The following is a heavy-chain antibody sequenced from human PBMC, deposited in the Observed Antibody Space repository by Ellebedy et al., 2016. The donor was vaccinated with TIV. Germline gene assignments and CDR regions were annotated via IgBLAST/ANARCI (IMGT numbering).Heavy chain of an antibody. J-gene: IGHJ4*02. D-gene: IGHD1-1*01. CDR3: AKDLAAGTTLRLDY. V-gene: IGHV3-23*01. CDR2: IIVGGST. CDR1: GFTFSDYH. Sequence: GESLKISCAASGFTFSDYHMNWVRQAPGKGLEWVSSIIVGGSTYYADSVKGRFTISRDNSKNTLYLQMNSLRAEDTAVYYCAKDLAAGTTLRLDYWGQGTLVTVSS.